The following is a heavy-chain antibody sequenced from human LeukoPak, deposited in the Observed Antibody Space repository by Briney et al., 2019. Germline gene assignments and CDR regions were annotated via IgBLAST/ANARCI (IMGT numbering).Heavy chain of an antibody. D-gene: IGHD2-2*02. J-gene: IGHJ4*02. CDR2: ISYDGSNK. CDR3: ARGGYQLLYSPFDY. Sequence: GGSLRLSCAASGFTFSSYAMHWVRQAPGKGLELVAVISYDGSNKYYADSVKGRFTISRDNSKNTLYLQMNSLRAGDTAVYYCARGGYQLLYSPFDYWGQGTLVTVSS. V-gene: IGHV3-30*04. CDR1: GFTFSSYA.